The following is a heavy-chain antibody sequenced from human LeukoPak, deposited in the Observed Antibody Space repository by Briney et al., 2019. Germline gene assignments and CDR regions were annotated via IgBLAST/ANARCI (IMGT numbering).Heavy chain of an antibody. V-gene: IGHV3-64D*09. CDR3: VKGTEFYSASRAYY. J-gene: IGHJ4*02. Sequence: SGGSLRLSCAASGFTFSKCDKHWVRQAPGKGLEFVSSISSNGGSTYYADSVKGRFTISRDNSKNTLYLQMSTLRPEDTAVYYCVKGTEFYSASRAYYSGPGTLFTVSS. CDR1: GFTFSKCD. D-gene: IGHD3-22*01. CDR2: ISSNGGST.